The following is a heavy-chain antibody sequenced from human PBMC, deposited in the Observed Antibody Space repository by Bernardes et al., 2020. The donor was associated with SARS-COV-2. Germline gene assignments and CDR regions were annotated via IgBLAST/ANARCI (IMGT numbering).Heavy chain of an antibody. V-gene: IGHV3-74*01. D-gene: IGHD2-2*01. J-gene: IGHJ3*01. CDR1: GFSFSSYW. CDR3: ARADCTSTMCHRVAYGV. CDR2: ISYDGRTI. Sequence: GGSLRLSCAASGFSFSSYWMHWVRQVPGKGLVWVSRISYDGRTIDYADSVKGRFTISRDNAKNIVSLQMNSLRVDDTAVYYCARADCTSTMCHRVAYGVWAQGTLVTVSS.